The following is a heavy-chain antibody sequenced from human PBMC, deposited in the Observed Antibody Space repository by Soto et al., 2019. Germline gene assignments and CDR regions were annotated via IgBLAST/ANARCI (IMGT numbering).Heavy chain of an antibody. CDR2: INPSNGDT. D-gene: IGHD5-12*01. J-gene: IGHJ5*02. Sequence: ASVKVSCKASGYTFTSYGISWVRQAPGQGLEWMGWINPSNGDTKYSQKFQGRVTITRDTSTSTAYMELSRLGSEDTAVYYCEREWWISYNWFDPWGQGTLVTVSS. CDR3: EREWWISYNWFDP. CDR1: GYTFTSYG. V-gene: IGHV1-18*01.